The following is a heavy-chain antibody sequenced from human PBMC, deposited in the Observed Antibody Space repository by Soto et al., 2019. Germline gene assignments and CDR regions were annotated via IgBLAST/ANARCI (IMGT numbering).Heavy chain of an antibody. CDR1: GGSISSYY. V-gene: IGHV4-59*01. Sequence: SETLSLTCTVSGGSISSYYWSWIRQPPGKGLEWIGYIYYSGSTNYNPSLKSRVTISVDTSKNQFSLKLSSVTAADTAVYYCAGRPLYYYDSSGYYHFDYWGQETLVTVSS. D-gene: IGHD3-22*01. CDR2: IYYSGST. J-gene: IGHJ4*02. CDR3: AGRPLYYYDSSGYYHFDY.